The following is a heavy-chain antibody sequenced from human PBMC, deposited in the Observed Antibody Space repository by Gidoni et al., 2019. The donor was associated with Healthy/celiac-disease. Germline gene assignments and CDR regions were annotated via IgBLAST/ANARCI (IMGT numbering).Heavy chain of an antibody. D-gene: IGHD1-26*01. CDR1: GGSISSSSYY. J-gene: IGHJ5*02. Sequence: QLQLPESGPGLVKPSATLSITCTVSGGSISSSSYYWGWIRQPPGKGLAWIGSIYYSGSTYYNPSLKSRVTISVDTSKNQFSLKLSSVTAADTAVYYCARQCRVGFGWRSKYNWFDPWGQGTLVTVSS. CDR2: IYYSGST. V-gene: IGHV4-39*01. CDR3: ARQCRVGFGWRSKYNWFDP.